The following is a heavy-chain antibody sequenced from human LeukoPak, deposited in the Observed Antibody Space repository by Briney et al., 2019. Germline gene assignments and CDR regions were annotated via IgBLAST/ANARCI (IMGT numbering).Heavy chain of an antibody. Sequence: GGSLRLSCAASGFTFSTFAMIWVRQPPGKGLEWVSSIFPSGGEIHYADSVRGRFTISRDNSKSTLSLQMNSLRAEDTAVYYCAKDRCSNGIGCLYYYMDVCGKGTMVTISS. CDR2: IFPSGGEI. D-gene: IGHD2-8*01. V-gene: IGHV3-23*01. J-gene: IGHJ6*03. CDR3: AKDRCSNGIGCLYYYMDV. CDR1: GFTFSTFA.